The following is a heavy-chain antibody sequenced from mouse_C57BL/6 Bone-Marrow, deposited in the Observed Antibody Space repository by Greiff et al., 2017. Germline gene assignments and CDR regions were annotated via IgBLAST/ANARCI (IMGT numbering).Heavy chain of an antibody. D-gene: IGHD1-1*01. J-gene: IGHJ1*03. CDR3: VRGVIYYSGSWWYFDV. Sequence: EVQGVESGAELVKPGASVKLSCTASGFNIKDYYMHWVKQRTEQGLEWIGRIDPEDGEAKYAPKFQGKATITADPSSNTAYLQLSSLPSADTAVYYCVRGVIYYSGSWWYFDVWGTGTSVTVSS. V-gene: IGHV14-2*01. CDR2: IDPEDGEA. CDR1: GFNIKDYY.